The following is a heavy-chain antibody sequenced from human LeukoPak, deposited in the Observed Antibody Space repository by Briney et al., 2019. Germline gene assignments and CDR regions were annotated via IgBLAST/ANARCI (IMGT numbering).Heavy chain of an antibody. V-gene: IGHV4-4*07. D-gene: IGHD2-2*01. CDR2: IYTSGST. CDR1: GGSISSYY. CDR3: ARGTEDIVVVPVAIRAYYYYYYMDV. J-gene: IGHJ6*03. Sequence: SETLSLTCTVSGGSISSYYWSWIRQPAGKGLEWIGRIYTSGSTNYNPSLKSRVTMSVDTSKNQFSLKLSSVTAADTAVYYCARGTEDIVVVPVAIRAYYYYYYMDVWGKGTTVTVSS.